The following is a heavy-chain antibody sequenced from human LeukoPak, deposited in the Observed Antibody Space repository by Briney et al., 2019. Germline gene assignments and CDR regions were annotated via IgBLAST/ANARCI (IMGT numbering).Heavy chain of an antibody. V-gene: IGHV3-9*01. D-gene: IGHD4-17*01. J-gene: IGHJ3*02. CDR2: ISWNSGSI. Sequence: PGGSLRLSCAASGFTFDDYAMHWVRQAPGKGLEWVSGISWNSGSIGYADSVKGRFTISRDNARNSLYLQMNSLRAEDTALYYCAKARYGDDAFDIWGQGTMVTVFS. CDR1: GFTFDDYA. CDR3: AKARYGDDAFDI.